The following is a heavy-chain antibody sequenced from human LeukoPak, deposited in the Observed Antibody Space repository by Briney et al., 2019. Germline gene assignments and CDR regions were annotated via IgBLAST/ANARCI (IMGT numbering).Heavy chain of an antibody. V-gene: IGHV3-23*01. CDR1: GFTFSSYA. D-gene: IGHD2-8*01. CDR3: AKEVYGN. Sequence: PGGSLRLSCAASGFTFSSYAMSWVRQAPGKGLEWVSAIGDTGVIRVYADSVKGRFTISRDNSKNTLYLQMDSLRVEDTAVYYCAKEVYGNWGQGTLVTVSS. J-gene: IGHJ4*02. CDR2: IGDTGVIR.